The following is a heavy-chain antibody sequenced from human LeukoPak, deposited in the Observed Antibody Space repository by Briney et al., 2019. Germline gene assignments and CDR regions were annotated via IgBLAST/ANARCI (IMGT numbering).Heavy chain of an antibody. CDR2: IYDSGST. J-gene: IGHJ6*02. V-gene: IGHV4-39*01. Sequence: PSETLSLTCTVSGGSISSSSYYWGWIRQPPGKGLEWIGIIYDSGSTYYNPSLKSRVTISVDTSKNQFSLKLSSVTAADTAVYYCARPGSGGYYYDSSGPYGMDVWGQGTTVTVSS. D-gene: IGHD3-22*01. CDR1: GGSISSSSYY. CDR3: ARPGSGGYYYDSSGPYGMDV.